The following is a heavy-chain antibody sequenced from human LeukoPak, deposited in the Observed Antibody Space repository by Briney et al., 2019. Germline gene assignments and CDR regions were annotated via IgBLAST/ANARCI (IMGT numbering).Heavy chain of an antibody. CDR3: ARGFVHAFDI. Sequence: PGGPLRLSCAASGFAFSTYYMHWVRQPTGKGLEWVSPIGVAGDTYYPGSAKGRFTISRENAKNSLYLQMDSLSAGDTAVYYCARGFVHAFDIWGQGTMVSVSS. CDR1: GFAFSTYY. CDR2: IGVAGDT. D-gene: IGHD6-6*01. V-gene: IGHV3-13*04. J-gene: IGHJ3*02.